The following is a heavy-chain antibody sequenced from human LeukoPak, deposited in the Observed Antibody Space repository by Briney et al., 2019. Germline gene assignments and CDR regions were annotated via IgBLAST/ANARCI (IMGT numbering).Heavy chain of an antibody. CDR3: ARRYFYGSGTYYTPNIRFDF. Sequence: SETLSLTCTVSGDSIDSVSYYWAWIRQPPGKGLEWIGSLYSDGSPYDNDNPSLKSRVTISLDTSRTQFSLRLNSVTAADTAEYYCARRYFYGSGTYYTPNIRFDFWGRGILVSVSS. V-gene: IGHV4-39*07. CDR1: GDSIDSVSYY. D-gene: IGHD3-10*01. CDR2: LYSDGSP. J-gene: IGHJ4*02.